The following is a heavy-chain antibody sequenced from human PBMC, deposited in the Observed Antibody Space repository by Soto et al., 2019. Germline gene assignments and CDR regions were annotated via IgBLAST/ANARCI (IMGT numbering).Heavy chain of an antibody. D-gene: IGHD3-22*01. CDR2: INSGNGNT. CDR3: ARGGYFDSSNYLAY. V-gene: IGHV1-3*01. J-gene: IGHJ4*02. CDR1: GYTFTSYG. Sequence: GASVKVSCKASGYTFTSYGINWVRQAPGRGLEWMGWINSGNGNTKYSQQFQGRVIIDRDTSASTAYMELSSLRSEDTAVYYCARGGYFDSSNYLAYWGLGTLVTVSS.